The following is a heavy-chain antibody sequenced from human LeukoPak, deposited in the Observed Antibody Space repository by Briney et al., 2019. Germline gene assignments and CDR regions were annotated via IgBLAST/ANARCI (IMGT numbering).Heavy chain of an antibody. D-gene: IGHD3-22*01. CDR1: GFTFSSYA. CDR2: ISGSGGST. V-gene: IGHV3-23*01. Sequence: GGSLRLSRAASGFTFSSYAMSWVRQAPGKGLEWVSAISGSGGSTYYADSVKGRFTISRDNSKNTLYLQMNSLRAEDTAVYYCAKDVYYYDSSGYYPFDYWGQGTLVTVSS. CDR3: AKDVYYYDSSGYYPFDY. J-gene: IGHJ4*02.